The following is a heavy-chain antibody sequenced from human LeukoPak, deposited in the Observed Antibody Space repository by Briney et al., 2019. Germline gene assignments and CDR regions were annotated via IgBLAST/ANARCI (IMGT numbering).Heavy chain of an antibody. D-gene: IGHD5-24*01. Sequence: GGSLRLSCAASGFTFSSYSMNWVRHAPGKGLEWVSSISSSSSYIYYADSVKGRFTISRDNAKNSLYLQMNSLRAEDTAVYYCARAPGMATTGNFDYWGQGTLVTVSS. CDR1: GFTFSSYS. J-gene: IGHJ4*02. CDR3: ARAPGMATTGNFDY. CDR2: ISSSSSYI. V-gene: IGHV3-21*01.